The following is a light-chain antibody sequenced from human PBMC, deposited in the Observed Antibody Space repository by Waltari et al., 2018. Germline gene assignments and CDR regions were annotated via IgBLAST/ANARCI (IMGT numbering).Light chain of an antibody. Sequence: QSALTQPRSVSGSPGQSVTISCTGSSSDVGGYNYVSWYQQHPDQAPKLMIYDVTKRTSGLPDRFAASKSGNTASLTISGLQAEDEADYYCSSYTADTTRVFGGGTKLTVL. CDR1: SSDVGGYNY. J-gene: IGLJ3*02. CDR2: DVT. V-gene: IGLV2-11*01. CDR3: SSYTADTTRV.